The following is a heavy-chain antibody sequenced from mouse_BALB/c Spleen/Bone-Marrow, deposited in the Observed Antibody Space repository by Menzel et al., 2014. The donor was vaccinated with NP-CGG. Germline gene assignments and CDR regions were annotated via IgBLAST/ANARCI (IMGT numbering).Heavy chain of an antibody. CDR3: AREGRGYYGSSGAAMDY. D-gene: IGHD1-1*01. CDR1: GFSLTSYG. V-gene: IGHV2-9*02. CDR2: IWAGGST. Sequence: QVQLQQSGPGLVAPSQSLSISCTVSGFSLTSYGVHWVRQPPGQGLEWLGAIWAGGSTNYNSALMSRLTISKDNSKSXVLLKMNSLQTDDTAMYYCAREGRGYYGSSGAAMDYWGQGTKVTVSS. J-gene: IGHJ4*01.